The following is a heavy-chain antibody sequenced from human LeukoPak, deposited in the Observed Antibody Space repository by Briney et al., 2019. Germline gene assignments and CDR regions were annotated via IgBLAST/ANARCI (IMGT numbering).Heavy chain of an antibody. J-gene: IGHJ4*02. CDR3: ARGQNTIFGVVPLDY. CDR1: GGSISSYY. D-gene: IGHD3-3*01. Sequence: SETLSLTCTVSGGSISSYYWSWIRQPPGKGLEWIGYIYYSGSTNYNPSLKSRVTISVDTSKNQFSLKLSSVTAADTAVYYCARGQNTIFGVVPLDYWGQGTLVTVSS. V-gene: IGHV4-59*01. CDR2: IYYSGST.